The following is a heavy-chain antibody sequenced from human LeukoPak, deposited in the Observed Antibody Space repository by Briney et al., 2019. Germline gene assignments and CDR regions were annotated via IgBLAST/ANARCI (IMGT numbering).Heavy chain of an antibody. V-gene: IGHV3-15*07. J-gene: IGHJ4*02. Sequence: GGSLRLSCAASGFTFSSYAMNWVRQAPGKGLEWVGRIKSKTDGGTTDYAAPVKGRFTISRDDSKNTLYLQMNSLKTEDTAVYYCTTVIDGWSNFDYWGQGTLVTVSS. CDR1: GFTFSSYA. CDR2: IKSKTDGGTT. D-gene: IGHD2-15*01. CDR3: TTVIDGWSNFDY.